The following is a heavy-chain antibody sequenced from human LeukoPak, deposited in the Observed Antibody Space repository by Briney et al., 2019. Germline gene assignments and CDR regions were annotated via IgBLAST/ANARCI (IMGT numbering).Heavy chain of an antibody. CDR1: GFTFSNAW. V-gene: IGHV3-15*01. CDR3: ATDVYLSGLYDY. CDR2: IKSKTDGGTT. J-gene: IGHJ4*02. Sequence: PGGSLRLSCAASGFTFSNAWMSWVRQAPGKGLEWGGRIKSKTDGGTTDYAAPVKGRFTISRDESKNTLYLQMSSLKIEDTAVYYCATDVYLSGLYDYWGQGTLVTVSS. D-gene: IGHD2-2*02.